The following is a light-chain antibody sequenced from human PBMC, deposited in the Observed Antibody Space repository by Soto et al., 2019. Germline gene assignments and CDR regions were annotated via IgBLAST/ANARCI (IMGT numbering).Light chain of an antibody. CDR3: YSYTTRIPYV. CDR1: SSDVGGYNY. Sequence: QSVLTQPASVSGSPGQSITISCTGTSSDVGGYNYVSWYQQHPAKVPKLMIYHVSNRPSGVSDRFSGSKSGNTASLTISGLKAYYVADYYCYSYTTRIPYVFGTGTKFTVL. J-gene: IGLJ1*01. CDR2: HVS. V-gene: IGLV2-14*01.